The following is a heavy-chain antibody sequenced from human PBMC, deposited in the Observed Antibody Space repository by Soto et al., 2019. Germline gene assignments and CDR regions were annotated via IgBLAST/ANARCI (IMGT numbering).Heavy chain of an antibody. Sequence: GGSLRLSCAASGFTFNHYAMSWVRQAPGKGLEWVSIIIANGGTFYADSVKGRFTISRDNSKNTLYLQMNSLRAEDTAVYYCARRMTTVTTFDYWGQGTLVTVSS. CDR1: GFTFNHYA. CDR2: IIANGGT. J-gene: IGHJ4*02. D-gene: IGHD4-17*01. CDR3: ARRMTTVTTFDY. V-gene: IGHV3-23*01.